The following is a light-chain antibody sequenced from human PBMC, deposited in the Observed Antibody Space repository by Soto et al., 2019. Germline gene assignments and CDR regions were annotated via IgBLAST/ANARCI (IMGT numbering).Light chain of an antibody. Sequence: DIQMTQSPSSLSASVGHTVTITCRASQDVRSDLGWYQHKPGIAPKRLIYAASRLQGGVPSRFSGSGSGTEFTLTIGSLQPEDSATYYCLQHDSFPYTFGQGTRLEI. CDR2: AAS. J-gene: IGKJ2*01. V-gene: IGKV1-17*01. CDR3: LQHDSFPYT. CDR1: QDVRSD.